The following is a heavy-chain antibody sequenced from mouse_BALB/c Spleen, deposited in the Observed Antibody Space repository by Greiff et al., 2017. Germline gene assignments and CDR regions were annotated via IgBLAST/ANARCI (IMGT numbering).Heavy chain of an antibody. D-gene: IGHD1-1*01. CDR2: ISSGGSYT. CDR1: GFTFSSYG. J-gene: IGHJ3*01. Sequence: EVKVVESGGDLVKPGGSLKLSCAASGFTFSSYGMSWVRQTPDKRLEWVATISSGGSYTYYPDSVKGRFTISRDNAKNTLYLQMSSLKSEDTAMYYCARHRTAVGGFAYWGQGTLVTVSA. CDR3: ARHRTAVGGFAY. V-gene: IGHV5-6*01.